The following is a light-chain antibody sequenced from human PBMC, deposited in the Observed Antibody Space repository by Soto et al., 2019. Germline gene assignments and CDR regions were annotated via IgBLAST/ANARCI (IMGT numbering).Light chain of an antibody. CDR3: QQTNYVPYN. J-gene: IGKJ2*01. Sequence: DVQMTQSPSSLSASLGDRVTITCRASQNIKTYFNWYQQKPGKAPKLLICAASTLQNGVPPRFSGSGPGTYSTPTNTSLQPEDFATSDCQQTNYVPYNIGQGTKLE. CDR2: AAS. CDR1: QNIKTY. V-gene: IGKV1-39*01.